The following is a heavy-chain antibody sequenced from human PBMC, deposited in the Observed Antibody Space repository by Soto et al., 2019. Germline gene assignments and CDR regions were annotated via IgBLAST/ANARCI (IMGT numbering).Heavy chain of an antibody. CDR2: ICYDGSNK. Sequence: GGSLRLSCAASGFTFSSYGMHWVRQAPGKGLGGVAVICYDGSNKYYADSVKGRVTISRDNSKNTLYLQMNSLRAEDTAVYYCARDRGSSWEPNYYYYGMDVWGQGTTVTVS. J-gene: IGHJ6*02. V-gene: IGHV3-33*01. CDR3: ARDRGSSWEPNYYYYGMDV. CDR1: GFTFSSYG. D-gene: IGHD6-13*01.